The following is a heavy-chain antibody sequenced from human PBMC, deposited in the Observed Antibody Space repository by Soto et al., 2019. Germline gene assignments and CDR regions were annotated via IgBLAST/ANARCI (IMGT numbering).Heavy chain of an antibody. J-gene: IGHJ6*02. CDR3: ATLPRVWVVVPGMDV. CDR2: ISSSSSYT. V-gene: IGHV3-11*05. CDR1: GFTFSDYY. D-gene: IGHD2-2*01. Sequence: QVQLVESGGGLVKPGGSLRLSCAASGFTFSDYYMSWIRQAPGKGLEWVSYISSSSSYTNYADSVKGRFTISRDNATNSLYLQMNSLRAEDTAVYYCATLPRVWVVVPGMDVWGQGTTVTVSS.